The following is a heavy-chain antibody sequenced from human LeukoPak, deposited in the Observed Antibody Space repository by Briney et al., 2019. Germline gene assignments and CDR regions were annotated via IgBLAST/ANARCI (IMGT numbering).Heavy chain of an antibody. D-gene: IGHD2/OR15-2a*01. Sequence: PGGSLRLSCAASGFTFSGYGMHWVRQAPGKGLEWVAFVGYDGTDKYYSDSVRGRFTISRDNSKSTLHLQMNSLRGEDTAVYYCVVDLSGGYMDVWGKGTTVTVSS. CDR3: VVDLSGGYMDV. V-gene: IGHV3-30*02. CDR1: GFTFSGYG. J-gene: IGHJ6*03. CDR2: VGYDGTDK.